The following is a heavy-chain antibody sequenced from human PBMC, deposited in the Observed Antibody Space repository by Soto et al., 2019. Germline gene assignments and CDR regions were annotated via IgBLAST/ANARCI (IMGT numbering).Heavy chain of an antibody. CDR3: AREGYPRPNWFDP. D-gene: IGHD5-18*01. CDR1: GFTFSSYS. V-gene: IGHV3-21*01. Sequence: GGSLRLSCAASGFTFSSYSMNWVRQAPGKGLEWVSSISSSSSYIYYADSVKGRFTISRDNAKNSLYLQMNSLRAEDTAVYYCAREGYPRPNWFDPWGQGTLVTVSS. J-gene: IGHJ5*02. CDR2: ISSSSSYI.